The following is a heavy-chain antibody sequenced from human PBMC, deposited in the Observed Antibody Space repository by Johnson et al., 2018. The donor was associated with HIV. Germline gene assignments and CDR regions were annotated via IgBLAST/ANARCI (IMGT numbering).Heavy chain of an antibody. CDR1: GFTFSSYA. J-gene: IGHJ3*02. CDR3: AKGLNWGGDAFDI. V-gene: IGHV3-30-3*02. D-gene: IGHD7-27*01. CDR2: ISYDGSNK. Sequence: QVQLVESGGGVVQPGGSLRLSCAASGFTFSSYAMHWVRQAPGKGLEWVAVISYDGSNKYYADSVKGRFTISRDNSKNTLYLQMNSLRAEDTAVYYCAKGLNWGGDAFDIWGQGTMVTVSS.